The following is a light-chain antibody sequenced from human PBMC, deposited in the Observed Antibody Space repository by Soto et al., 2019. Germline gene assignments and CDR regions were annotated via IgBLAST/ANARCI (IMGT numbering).Light chain of an antibody. CDR2: DAS. V-gene: IGKV3-20*01. CDR1: QTVRTNH. CDR3: QQYGSSPYT. J-gene: IGKJ2*01. Sequence: EPVLTQSPGTLSLSPGESAALSCRASQTVRTNHLAWYQQKPGQAPRLLIFDASSRPGGIPERFSGSGSGTDFTLTINRLEPEDFAVYYCQQYGSSPYTFGQGTKVEL.